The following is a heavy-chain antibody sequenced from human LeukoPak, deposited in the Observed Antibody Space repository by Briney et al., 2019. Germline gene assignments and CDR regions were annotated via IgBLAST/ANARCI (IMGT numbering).Heavy chain of an antibody. CDR3: ARDRVLYYYHGMDV. D-gene: IGHD3-10*01. J-gene: IGHJ6*02. CDR1: GFSFSSYV. Sequence: GGSLRLSCVASGFSFSSYVMNWVRQAPGKGLEWLAVISYDGSNEEYADSVKGRFTVSRDNSKNALYLQMSSLRDEDTAVYYCARDRVLYYYHGMDVWGQGTTVTVSS. V-gene: IGHV3-30-3*01. CDR2: ISYDGSNE.